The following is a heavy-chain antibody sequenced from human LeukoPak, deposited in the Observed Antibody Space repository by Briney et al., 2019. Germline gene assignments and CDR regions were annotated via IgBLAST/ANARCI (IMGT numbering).Heavy chain of an antibody. V-gene: IGHV1-8*01. CDR3: ARKGDYYGSGSYYNSVNWFDP. J-gene: IGHJ5*02. D-gene: IGHD3-10*01. Sequence: ASVKVSCKASGYTFTSYDINWVRQATGQGLEWMGWMNPNSGNTGYAQKFQGRVTMTRNTSISTAYMELSSLRSEDTAVYYCARKGDYYGSGSYYNSVNWFDPWGQGTLVTVSS. CDR1: GYTFTSYD. CDR2: MNPNSGNT.